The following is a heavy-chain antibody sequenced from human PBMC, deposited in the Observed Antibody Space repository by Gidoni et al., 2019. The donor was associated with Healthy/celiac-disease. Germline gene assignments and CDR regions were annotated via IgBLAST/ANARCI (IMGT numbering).Heavy chain of an antibody. CDR2: INWNGGST. CDR3: ARDGEEANCSSTSCSFYYGMDV. Sequence: EVPLVESGGGVVRPGGSLRLSCAASGFTLDDYGMSWVRQAPGKGLEWVSGINWNGGSTGYADSVKGRFTISRDNAKNSLYLQMNSLRAEDTALYYCARDGEEANCSSTSCSFYYGMDVWGQGTTVTVSS. V-gene: IGHV3-20*04. J-gene: IGHJ6*02. CDR1: GFTLDDYG. D-gene: IGHD2-2*01.